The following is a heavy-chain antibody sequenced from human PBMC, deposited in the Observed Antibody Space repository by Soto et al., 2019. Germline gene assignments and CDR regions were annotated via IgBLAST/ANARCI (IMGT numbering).Heavy chain of an antibody. CDR2: MYHSGST. CDR3: ARDVDTAMVPYFDY. D-gene: IGHD5-18*01. J-gene: IGHJ4*02. V-gene: IGHV4-30-2*01. CDR1: GGSISSGGYS. Sequence: SETLSLTCAVSGGSISSGGYSWSWIRQPPGKGLEWIGYMYHSGSTYYNPSLKSRVTISIDRSKNQFSLKLSSVTAADTAVYYCARDVDTAMVPYFDYWGQGTLVTVSS.